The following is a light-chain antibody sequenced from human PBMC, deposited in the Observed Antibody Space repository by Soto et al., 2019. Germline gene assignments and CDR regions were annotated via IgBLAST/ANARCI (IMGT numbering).Light chain of an antibody. CDR3: QQYGSYPRT. J-gene: IGKJ1*01. CDR1: QSISSY. Sequence: DIQMTQSPSSLSASVGDRVTITCRASQSISSYLNWYQQKPGKAPKLLIYAASSLQSGVPSRFSGSGSGTEFTLTISSLQPADFATYYCQQYGSYPRTFGQGTKV. CDR2: AAS. V-gene: IGKV1-39*01.